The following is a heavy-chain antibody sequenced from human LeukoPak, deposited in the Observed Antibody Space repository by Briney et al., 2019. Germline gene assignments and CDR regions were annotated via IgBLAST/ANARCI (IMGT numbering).Heavy chain of an antibody. Sequence: ASVKFSCKASGYTFTSYGISWVRQAPGQGLEWMGWISAYNGNTNYAQKLQGRVTMTTDTSTSTAYMEMRSLRSDDTAVYYCARGGSYYDSSGYYYSTTGDYWGQGTLVTVSS. CDR2: ISAYNGNT. J-gene: IGHJ4*02. CDR1: GYTFTSYG. CDR3: ARGGSYYDSSGYYYSTTGDY. D-gene: IGHD3-22*01. V-gene: IGHV1-18*01.